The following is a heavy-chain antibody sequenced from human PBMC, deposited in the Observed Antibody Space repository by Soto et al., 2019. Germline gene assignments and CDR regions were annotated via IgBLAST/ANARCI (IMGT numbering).Heavy chain of an antibody. J-gene: IGHJ4*02. CDR1: GLTFSNAW. V-gene: IGHV3-15*07. D-gene: IGHD6-6*01. CDR2: IISKSDGGTT. CDR3: TTDLQQLARFDY. Sequence: PGGSLRLSCAASGLTFSNAWMNWVRQAPGKGLEWVGRIISKSDGGTTDYAAPVKGRFTISRDDSKNTLYLQMNSLKTEDTAVYYCTTDLQQLARFDYWGQGTLVTVSS.